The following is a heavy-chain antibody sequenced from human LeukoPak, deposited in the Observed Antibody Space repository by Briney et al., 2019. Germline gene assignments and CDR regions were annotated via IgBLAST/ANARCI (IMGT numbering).Heavy chain of an antibody. V-gene: IGHV3-74*01. J-gene: IGHJ3*02. CDR3: AREKGGSYGLIGLAFDI. CDR1: GFTFSSYW. CDR2: INSDGSST. D-gene: IGHD1-26*01. Sequence: PGESLRLSCAASGFTFSSYWMHWVRQAPGKGPVWVSRINSDGSSTSYADSVKGRFTISRDNAKNTLYLQMNSLRAEDTAVYYCAREKGGSYGLIGLAFDIWGQGTMVTVSS.